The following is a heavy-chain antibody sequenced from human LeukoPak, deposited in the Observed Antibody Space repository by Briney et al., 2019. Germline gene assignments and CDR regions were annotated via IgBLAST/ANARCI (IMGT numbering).Heavy chain of an antibody. CDR1: GASITSYY. Sequence: SETLSLTCTVSGASITSYYWTWLRQPPGKGLEWIGYIYHTGNIKYSPSLNSRVTISIDTSNNQLSLKLTSVTAADTAVYYCARFGSGWWYNDYWGQGTLVTVSS. CDR3: ARFGSGWWYNDY. CDR2: IYHTGNI. D-gene: IGHD6-19*01. J-gene: IGHJ4*02. V-gene: IGHV4-59*01.